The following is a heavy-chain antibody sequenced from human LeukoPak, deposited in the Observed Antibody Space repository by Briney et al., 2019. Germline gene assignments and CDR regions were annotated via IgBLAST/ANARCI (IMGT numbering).Heavy chain of an antibody. CDR1: GFTFSSYA. J-gene: IGHJ4*02. CDR3: ATDSGRDGYNHEDY. V-gene: IGHV3-30*04. CDR2: ISYDGSNK. D-gene: IGHD5-24*01. Sequence: GGSLRLSCAASGFTFSSYAMHWVRQAPGKGLEWVAVISYDGSNKYYADSVKGRFTISRDNSKNTLYLQMNSLRAEDTAVYYCATDSGRDGYNHEDYWGQGTLVTVSS.